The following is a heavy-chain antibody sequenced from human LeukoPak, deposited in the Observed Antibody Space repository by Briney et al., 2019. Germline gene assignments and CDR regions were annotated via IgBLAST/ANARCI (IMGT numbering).Heavy chain of an antibody. CDR1: GFTVSSNY. D-gene: IGHD2-15*01. J-gene: IGHJ6*03. Sequence: GGSLRLSCAASGFTVSSNYMSWVRQAPGKGLEWVSVIYSGGSTYYADSVKGRFTISRDNAKNSLYLQMNSLRAEDTAVYYCAREVGYCSGGSCYHGGYYYYYMDVWGKGTTVTISS. V-gene: IGHV3-53*01. CDR3: AREVGYCSGGSCYHGGYYYYYMDV. CDR2: IYSGGST.